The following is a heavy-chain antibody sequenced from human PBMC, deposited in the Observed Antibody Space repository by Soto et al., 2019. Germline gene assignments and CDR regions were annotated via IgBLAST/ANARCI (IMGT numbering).Heavy chain of an antibody. V-gene: IGHV4-34*01. CDR1: GGSFSGYY. CDR3: ARVRGDGPIPVY. CDR2: INHSGST. J-gene: IGHJ4*02. D-gene: IGHD2-21*01. Sequence: SETLSLTCAVYGGSFSGYYWSWIRQPPGKGLEWIGEINHSGSTNYNPSLKSRVTISVDTSKNQFSLKLSSVTAADTAVYYCARVRGDGPIPVYWGQGTLVTVPQ.